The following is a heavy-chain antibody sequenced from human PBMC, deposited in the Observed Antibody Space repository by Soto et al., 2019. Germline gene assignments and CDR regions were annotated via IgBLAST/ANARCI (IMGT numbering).Heavy chain of an antibody. CDR3: ARIRLGGLGF. CDR1: SVSLTDEGHF. Sequence: QVQLQESGPGLVKPSQTLSLTCTVASVSLTDEGHFWTWIHQHPGTGLEWIGSIFYSGTTFYSPSFRSRVTISVDTSKLQFSLSLRSLTAADTAVYCCARIRLGGLGFWGQGSLVTVSS. D-gene: IGHD7-27*01. V-gene: IGHV4-31*03. J-gene: IGHJ4*02. CDR2: IFYSGTT.